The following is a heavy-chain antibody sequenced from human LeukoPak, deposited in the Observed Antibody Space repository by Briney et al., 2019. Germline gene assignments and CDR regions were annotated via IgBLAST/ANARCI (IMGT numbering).Heavy chain of an antibody. D-gene: IGHD3-3*01. Sequence: SETLSLTCTVSGGSVSDSNYYWGWIRQPPGKAPEWIGIIYYSGINHYNPSLKGRVTLSVDTSKNQFSLKLSSVTAADTAVHYCARLWSSFDGFDIWGQGTMVTVSS. CDR3: ARLWSSFDGFDI. J-gene: IGHJ3*02. CDR1: GGSVSDSNYY. CDR2: IYYSGIN. V-gene: IGHV4-39*01.